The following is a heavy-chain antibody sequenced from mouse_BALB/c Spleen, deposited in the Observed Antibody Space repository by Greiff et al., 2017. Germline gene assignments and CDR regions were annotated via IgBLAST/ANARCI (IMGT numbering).Heavy chain of an antibody. Sequence: EVQGVESGGGLVQPGGSRKLSCAASGFTFSSFGMHWVRQAPEKGLEWVAYISSGSSTIYYADTVKGRFTISRDNPKNTLFLQMTSLRSEDTAMYYCARSRIPAWFADWGQGTLVTVSA. J-gene: IGHJ3*01. CDR1: GFTFSSFG. V-gene: IGHV5-17*02. CDR3: ARSRIPAWFAD. CDR2: ISSGSSTI.